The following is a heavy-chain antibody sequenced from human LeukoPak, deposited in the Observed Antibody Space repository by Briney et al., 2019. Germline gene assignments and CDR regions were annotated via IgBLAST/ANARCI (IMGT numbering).Heavy chain of an antibody. CDR2: ISSSGSII. D-gene: IGHD3-10*01. Sequence: PGGSLRLSCTASGFTFGDYAMSWVRQAPGKGLEWVSYISSSGSIIYYADSVKGRFTISRDNAKNSLYLQMNSLRAEDTAVYYCARSGSGSYFNRFDYWGQGTLVTVSS. J-gene: IGHJ4*02. V-gene: IGHV3-11*01. CDR1: GFTFGDYA. CDR3: ARSGSGSYFNRFDY.